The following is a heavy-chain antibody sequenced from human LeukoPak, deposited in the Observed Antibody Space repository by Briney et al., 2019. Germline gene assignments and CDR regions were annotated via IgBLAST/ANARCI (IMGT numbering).Heavy chain of an antibody. Sequence: SETLSLTCTVSGGSISSYYLSWIRQPPGKGLEWIGYIYYSGSTNYNPSLKSRVTISVDTSKNQFSLKLSSVTAADTAVYYCARYLDYWGQGTLVTVSS. CDR1: GGSISSYY. CDR2: IYYSGST. CDR3: ARYLDY. V-gene: IGHV4-59*08. J-gene: IGHJ4*02.